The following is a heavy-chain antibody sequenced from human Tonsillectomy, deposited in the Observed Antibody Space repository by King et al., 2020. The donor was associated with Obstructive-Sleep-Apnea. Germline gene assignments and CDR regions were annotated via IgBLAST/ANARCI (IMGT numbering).Heavy chain of an antibody. Sequence: HLQESGPGLVKPSGTLSLTCAVSGFSISSRPWWSCIRQSPVTGLQWIWSIHHCGSIHYNPSLKSRATISLDKSKNQFSLKVSSVTAADTALYYCVSSTVQYATYFDHWGQGTLVAVSS. CDR2: IHHCGSI. V-gene: IGHV4-4*02. J-gene: IGHJ4*02. CDR3: VSSTVQYATYFDH. CDR1: GFSISSRPW. D-gene: IGHD1-14*01.